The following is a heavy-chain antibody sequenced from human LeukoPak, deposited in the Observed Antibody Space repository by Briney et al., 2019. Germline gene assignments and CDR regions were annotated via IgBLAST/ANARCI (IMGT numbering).Heavy chain of an antibody. D-gene: IGHD2-15*01. Sequence: SETLSLTCAVYGGSFSGYYWSWIRQPPGKGLEWIGEIKHSGSTNYNPSLKSRVTISVDTSKNQFSLKLSSVTAADTAVYYCARRRVVVVAATVPSLKRYWYFDLWGRGTLVTVSS. CDR3: ARRRVVVVAATVPSLKRYWYFDL. J-gene: IGHJ2*01. CDR1: GGSFSGYY. CDR2: IKHSGST. V-gene: IGHV4-34*01.